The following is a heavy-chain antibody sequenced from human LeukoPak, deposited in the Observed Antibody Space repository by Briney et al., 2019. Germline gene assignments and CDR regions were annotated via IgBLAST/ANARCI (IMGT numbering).Heavy chain of an antibody. D-gene: IGHD4-17*01. V-gene: IGHV5-51*01. CDR1: GYSFTSYW. CDR3: ARTSSPYYGDYDY. J-gene: IGHJ4*02. CDR2: IYPGDSDI. Sequence: GESLKISCKGSGYSFTSYWIGWVRQMPGEGLEWMGIIYPGDSDIRYSPSFQGQVTISADESISTAYLQWSSLKASDTAMYYCARTSSPYYGDYDYWGQGTLVTVSS.